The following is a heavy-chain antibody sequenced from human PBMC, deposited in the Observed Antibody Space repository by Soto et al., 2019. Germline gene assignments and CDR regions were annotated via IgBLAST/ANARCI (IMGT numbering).Heavy chain of an antibody. CDR3: AKGANVLQYFDWFRGDY. J-gene: IGHJ4*02. V-gene: IGHV3-30*18. CDR2: ISYDGSNK. CDR1: GFTFSSYG. D-gene: IGHD3-9*01. Sequence: QVQLVESGGGVVQPGRSLRLSCAASGFTFSSYGMHWVRQAPGKGLEWGAVISYDGSNKYYADSVKGRFTISRDNSNNTLYLQMNSLRAEDTAVYYCAKGANVLQYFDWFRGDYWGQGTLVTVSS.